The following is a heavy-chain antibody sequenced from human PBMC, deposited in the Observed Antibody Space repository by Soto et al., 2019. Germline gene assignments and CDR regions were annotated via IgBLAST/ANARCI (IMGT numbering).Heavy chain of an antibody. CDR2: ISSSSSTI. D-gene: IGHD3-10*01. V-gene: IGHV3-48*01. Sequence: GSLRLSCAASGFTFSSYSMNWVRQAPGKGLEWVSYISSSSSTIYYADSVKGRFTISRDNAKNSLYLQMNSLRAEDTAVYYGARDRVGPGGDYWGQGTLVTVSS. J-gene: IGHJ4*02. CDR3: ARDRVGPGGDY. CDR1: GFTFSSYS.